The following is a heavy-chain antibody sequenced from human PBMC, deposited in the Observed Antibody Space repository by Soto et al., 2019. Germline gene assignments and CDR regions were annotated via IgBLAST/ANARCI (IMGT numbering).Heavy chain of an antibody. D-gene: IGHD3-10*01. J-gene: IGHJ4*02. Sequence: EVQLVESGGGLVKPGGSLRLSCAASGFTFSSYSMNWVRQAPGKGLEWVSSISSSSSYIYYADSVKGRFTISRDNAKNSLYLQMNSLRAEDMAVYYCARDRYYYGSGHDYWGQGTLVTVSS. CDR3: ARDRYYYGSGHDY. CDR2: ISSSSSYI. CDR1: GFTFSSYS. V-gene: IGHV3-21*01.